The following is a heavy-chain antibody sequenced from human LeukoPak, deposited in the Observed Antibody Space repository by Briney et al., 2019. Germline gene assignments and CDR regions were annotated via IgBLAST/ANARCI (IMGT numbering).Heavy chain of an antibody. D-gene: IGHD3-9*01. CDR2: INPSGGST. CDR3: ARVEASYDILTGYSSWDY. Sequence: ASVKVSCKASGYTFINYYIHWVRQAPGQGLEWMGIINPSGGSTTYAQRFQGRITMTRDTSTTTVYMELSSLRSEDTAVYYCARVEASYDILTGYSSWDYWGQGTLVTVSS. CDR1: GYTFINYY. V-gene: IGHV1-46*01. J-gene: IGHJ4*02.